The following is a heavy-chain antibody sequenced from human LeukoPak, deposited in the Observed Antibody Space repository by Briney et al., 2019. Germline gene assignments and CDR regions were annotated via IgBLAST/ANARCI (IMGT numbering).Heavy chain of an antibody. CDR1: GFTFSSYA. CDR2: ITDSGGST. V-gene: IGHV3-23*01. CDR3: AKAPKRSCSGATCYPFDY. Sequence: GGSLRLSCAASGFTFSSYAMSWVRQTLGKGLECVSFITDSGGSTYYTDSVKGRFTISRDNSKNTLYLQMNSLGAEDTAVYYCAKAPKRSCSGATCYPFDYWGQGTLVTVSS. D-gene: IGHD2-15*01. J-gene: IGHJ4*02.